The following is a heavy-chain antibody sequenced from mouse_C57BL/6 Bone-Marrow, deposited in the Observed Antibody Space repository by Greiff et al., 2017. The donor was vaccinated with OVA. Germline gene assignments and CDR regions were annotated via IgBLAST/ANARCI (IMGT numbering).Heavy chain of an antibody. Sequence: EVKVEESGPGLVKPSQSLSLTCSVTGYSITSGYYWNWIRQFPGNKLEWMGYISYDGSNNYNPSLKNRISITRDTSKNQFFLKLNSVTTEDTATYYCARDRTTVEARDFDYWGQGTTLTVSS. CDR2: ISYDGSN. D-gene: IGHD1-1*01. J-gene: IGHJ2*01. V-gene: IGHV3-6*01. CDR1: GYSITSGYY. CDR3: ARDRTTVEARDFDY.